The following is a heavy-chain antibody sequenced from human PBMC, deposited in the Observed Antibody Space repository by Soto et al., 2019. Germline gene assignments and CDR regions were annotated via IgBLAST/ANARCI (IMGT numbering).Heavy chain of an antibody. J-gene: IGHJ4*02. CDR2: INPAGGTT. D-gene: IGHD3-22*01. CDR3: ALKVVTCYEN. CDR1: GYSFTSTY. V-gene: IGHV1-46*01. Sequence: QVQLVQSGAEVKKPGASVRISCRASGYSFTSTYVHWVRQAPGQGPEWMGIINPAGGTTYYALKFQGRLTITSDSPTDTVLMDLNDLTSDDTAVYFGALKVVTCYENWGQGTLLTVSS.